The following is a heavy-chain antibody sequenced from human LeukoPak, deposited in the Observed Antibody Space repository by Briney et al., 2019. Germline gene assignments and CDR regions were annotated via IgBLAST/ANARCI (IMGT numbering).Heavy chain of an antibody. CDR1: VFTFNNYH. CDR2: IDPSGHGT. V-gene: IGHV1-46*02. D-gene: IGHD2-2*01. J-gene: IGHJ4*02. Sequence: ASVKVSCKAAVFTFNNYHVHWVRQAPGQAPEWMGIIDPSGHGTTYAQRFQGRVTMTWEASTSTVYMELSSLRSDDTAVYYCARDNVMVAMRFDSWGQGTLVTVSS. CDR3: ARDNVMVAMRFDS.